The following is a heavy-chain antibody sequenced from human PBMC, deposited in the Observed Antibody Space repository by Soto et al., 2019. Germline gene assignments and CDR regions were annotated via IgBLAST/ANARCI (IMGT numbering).Heavy chain of an antibody. CDR3: ASEPDCSSTSCYTG. D-gene: IGHD2-2*02. J-gene: IGHJ4*02. CDR2: ISYDGSNK. CDR1: GFTFSSYA. V-gene: IGHV3-30-3*01. Sequence: PGGSLRLSCAASGFTFSSYAMHWVRQAPGKGLEWVAVISYDGSNKYYADSVKGRFTISRDNSKNTLYLQMNSLRAEDTAVYYCASEPDCSSTSCYTGWGRGTLVTVSS.